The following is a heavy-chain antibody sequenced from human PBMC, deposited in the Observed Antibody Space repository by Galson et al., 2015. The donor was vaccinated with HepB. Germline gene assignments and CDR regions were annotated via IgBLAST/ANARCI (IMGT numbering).Heavy chain of an antibody. CDR3: ARGGCSGGSCYPYYYYYYMDV. D-gene: IGHD2-15*01. V-gene: IGHV1-69*13. CDR1: GGTFSSYA. CDR2: IIPIFGTA. J-gene: IGHJ6*03. Sequence: SVKVSCKASGGTFSSYAISWVRQAPGQGLEWMGGIIPIFGTANYAQKFQGRVTITADESTSTAYMELSSLRSEDTAVYYCARGGCSGGSCYPYYYYYYMDVWGKGTTVTVSS.